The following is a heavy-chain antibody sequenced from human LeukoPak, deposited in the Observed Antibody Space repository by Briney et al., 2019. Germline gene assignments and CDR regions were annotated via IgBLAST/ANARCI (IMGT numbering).Heavy chain of an antibody. CDR2: MNPNSGNT. Sequence: ASVKVSCKASGYTFTSYDINWVRQATGQGLEWMGWMNPNSGNTGYAQKFQGRVTITTDESTSTAYMELSSLRSEDTAVYYCARTHLGGYYPNYFDYWGQGTLVTVSS. D-gene: IGHD3-22*01. CDR3: ARTHLGGYYPNYFDY. CDR1: GYTFTSYD. V-gene: IGHV1-8*01. J-gene: IGHJ4*02.